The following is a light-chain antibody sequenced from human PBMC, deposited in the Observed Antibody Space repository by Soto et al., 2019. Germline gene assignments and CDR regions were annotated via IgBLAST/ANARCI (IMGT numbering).Light chain of an antibody. Sequence: QSVLTQPPSASGSPGQSVTISCTGTSSDVGGYKYVSWYQQHPGEAPKLIIYEVTKRPSGVPDRFSGSKSGNTASLTVSGLQAEDEADYYCSSYAGSNIFIFGGGTKETVL. CDR2: EVT. CDR3: SSYAGSNIFI. J-gene: IGLJ2*01. CDR1: SSDVGGYKY. V-gene: IGLV2-8*01.